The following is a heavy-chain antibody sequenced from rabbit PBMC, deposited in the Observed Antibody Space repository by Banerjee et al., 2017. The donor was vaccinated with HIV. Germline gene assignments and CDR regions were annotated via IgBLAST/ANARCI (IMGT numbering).Heavy chain of an antibody. CDR3: ARDDYAGYAGYGYAGL. CDR1: GFSFSTSSL. J-gene: IGHJ4*01. Sequence: LEESGGGLVQPEGSLTLTCTASGFSFSTSSLMCWVRQAPGKGLEWIGCINTGSSNTWYASWAKGRFTMSETSSTTVTLQMTSLTAADTATYFCARDDYAGYAGYGYAGLWGPGTLVTVS. CDR2: INTGSSNT. D-gene: IGHD6-1*01. V-gene: IGHV1S45*01.